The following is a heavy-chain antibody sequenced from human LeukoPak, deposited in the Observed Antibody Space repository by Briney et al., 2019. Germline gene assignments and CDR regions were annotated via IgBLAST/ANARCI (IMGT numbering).Heavy chain of an antibody. CDR1: GYTFTSYY. Sequence: GASVKVSCKASGYTFTSYYMHWVRQAPGQGLEWMGTINPSGGSTSYAQKFQGRVTMTRDTSTSTVYMELSSLRSEDTAVYYCARDPVPAAPFDYWGQGTLVTVSS. D-gene: IGHD2-2*01. J-gene: IGHJ4*02. V-gene: IGHV1-46*01. CDR2: INPSGGST. CDR3: ARDPVPAAPFDY.